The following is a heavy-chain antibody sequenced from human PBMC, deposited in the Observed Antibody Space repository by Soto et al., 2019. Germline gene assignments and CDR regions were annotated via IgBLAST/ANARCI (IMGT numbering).Heavy chain of an antibody. CDR3: AKANSGYGSFDH. D-gene: IGHD5-12*01. V-gene: IGHV4-59*01. CDR1: GDSISNYY. Sequence: QVQLQESCPGLVKPSETLSLTCTVAGDSISNYYCSWIRQSPGKGLEWIGYIYYSGSTKYNPSLKRRVTISIDKSKNQFSLKLTSATAADTAVYYCAKANSGYGSFDHWGQGMLVTVSS. CDR2: IYYSGST. J-gene: IGHJ4*02.